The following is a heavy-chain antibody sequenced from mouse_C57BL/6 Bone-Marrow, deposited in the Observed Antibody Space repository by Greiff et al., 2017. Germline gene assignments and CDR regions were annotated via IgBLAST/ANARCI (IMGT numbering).Heavy chain of an antibody. CDR2: IYPTSGRT. V-gene: IGHV1-55*01. D-gene: IGHD4-1*01. Sequence: QVQLQQPGAELVKPGASVKMSCKASGYTFTSYWITWVKQRPGQGLEWIGDIYPTSGRTNYNEKFKSKAILTVDTSSNTAYMQLSSLTSEDSAVFDGARWGPLGRSFDYWDQGTTLTVSS. J-gene: IGHJ2*01. CDR3: ARWGPLGRSFDY. CDR1: GYTFTSYW.